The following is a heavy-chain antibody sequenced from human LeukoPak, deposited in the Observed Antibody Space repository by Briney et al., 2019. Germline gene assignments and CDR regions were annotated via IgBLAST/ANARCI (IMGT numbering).Heavy chain of an antibody. CDR1: GFTFSSYW. CDR3: ARDSGSSWSRLWVSYFDY. D-gene: IGHD6-13*01. CDR2: INSDGSST. Sequence: GGSLRLSCAASGFTFSSYWMHWVRQAPGKGLVWVSRINSDGSSTSYADSVKGRFTISRDNAKNTLYLQMNSLRAEDTAVYYCARDSGSSWSRLWVSYFDYWGQGTLVTVSS. V-gene: IGHV3-74*01. J-gene: IGHJ4*02.